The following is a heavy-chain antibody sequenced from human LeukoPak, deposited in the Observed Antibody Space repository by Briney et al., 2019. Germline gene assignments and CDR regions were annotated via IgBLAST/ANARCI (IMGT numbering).Heavy chain of an antibody. CDR1: GGTFSSYA. CDR2: IIPILGIA. J-gene: IGHJ4*02. Sequence: SVKVSCTASGGTFSSYAISWVRQAPGQGLEWMGRIIPILGIANYAQKFQGRVTITADKSTSTAYMELSSLRSEDTAVYYCARSGDEDTAMSIDYWGQGTLVTVSS. V-gene: IGHV1-69*04. CDR3: ARSGDEDTAMSIDY. D-gene: IGHD5-18*01.